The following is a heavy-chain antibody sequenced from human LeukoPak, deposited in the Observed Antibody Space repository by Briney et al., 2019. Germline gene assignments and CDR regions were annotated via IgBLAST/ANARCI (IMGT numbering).Heavy chain of an antibody. V-gene: IGHV4-30-2*03. CDR3: ARHGYSHDP. Sequence: SETLSLTCAVSGGSISSGGYSWSWIRQPPGKGLEWIGYIYHSGSTYYNPSLKSRVTISVDASKNQFSLKLSSVTAADTAVYYCARHGYSHDPWGQGTLVTVSS. CDR2: IYHSGST. CDR1: GGSISSGGYS. D-gene: IGHD5-18*01. J-gene: IGHJ5*02.